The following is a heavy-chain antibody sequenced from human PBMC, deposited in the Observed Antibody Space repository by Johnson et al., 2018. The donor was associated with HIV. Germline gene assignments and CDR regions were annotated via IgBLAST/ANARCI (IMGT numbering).Heavy chain of an antibody. J-gene: IGHJ3*02. V-gene: IGHV3-30*02. D-gene: IGHD1-26*01. CDR2: TQYDGSNK. CDR1: GFTFDEYA. CDR3: ANEPSLSGSYRIPLFDI. Sequence: QVQLVESGGGVVRPGGSLRVSCEASGFTFDEYAMHWVRQAPGKGLEWVAFTQYDGSNKYYADSMKGRFTISRDNSKNTLYLQMNSLRAEDTALYYCANEPSLSGSYRIPLFDIWGQGTMVTVSS.